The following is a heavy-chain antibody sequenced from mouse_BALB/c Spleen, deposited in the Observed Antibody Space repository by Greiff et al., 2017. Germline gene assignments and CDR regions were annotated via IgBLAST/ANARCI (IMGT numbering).Heavy chain of an antibody. CDR1: GFNIKDTY. Sequence: VQLQQSGAELVKPGASVKLSCTASGFNIKDTYMHWVKQRPEQGLEWIGRIDPANGNTIYDPKFQGKASITADTSSNTAYLQLSSLTSEDTAVYYCAVYYGYWGQGTTLTVSS. CDR3: AVYYGY. V-gene: IGHV14-3*02. CDR2: IDPANGNT. D-gene: IGHD1-1*01. J-gene: IGHJ2*01.